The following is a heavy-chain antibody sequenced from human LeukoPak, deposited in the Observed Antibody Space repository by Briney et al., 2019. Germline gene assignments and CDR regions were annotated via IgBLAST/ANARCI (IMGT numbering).Heavy chain of an antibody. Sequence: PGGSLRLSCAASGFTFSDYYMSWIRQAPGKGLEWVSYISSSGSTIYYADSVKGRFTISRDNAKNSLYLQMNSLRAEDTALYYCAKELKDSSGWYEYWGQGTLVTVSS. CDR1: GFTFSDYY. D-gene: IGHD6-19*01. CDR2: ISSSGSTI. J-gene: IGHJ4*02. V-gene: IGHV3-11*01. CDR3: AKELKDSSGWYEY.